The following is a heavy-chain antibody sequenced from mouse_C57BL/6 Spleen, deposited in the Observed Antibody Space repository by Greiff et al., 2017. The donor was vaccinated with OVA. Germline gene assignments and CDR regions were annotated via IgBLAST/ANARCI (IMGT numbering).Heavy chain of an antibody. CDR1: GYTFTSYW. D-gene: IGHD1-1*01. CDR2: IDPSDSET. Sequence: QVQLQQPGAELVRPGSSVKLSCKASGYTFTSYWMHWVKQRPIQGLEWIGNIDPSDSETHYNQKFKDKATLTVDKSSSTAYMQLSSLTSEDSAVYYGARWDYGSSYAYFDVWGTGTTVTVSS. CDR3: ARWDYGSSYAYFDV. J-gene: IGHJ1*03. V-gene: IGHV1-52*01.